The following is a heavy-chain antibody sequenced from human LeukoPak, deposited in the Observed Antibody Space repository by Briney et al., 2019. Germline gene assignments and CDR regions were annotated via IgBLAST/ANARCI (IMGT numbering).Heavy chain of an antibody. CDR1: GFTFSSYD. CDR2: IGTAGDS. D-gene: IGHD3-10*01. Sequence: SGGSLRLSCAASGFTFSSYDMHWVRQATGEGLEWVAIIGTAGDSYYAGSVKGRFTISRDNSKNTLYLQMNSLRSDDTAVYYCAKAQLPRHESGNFYYDYWGQGTLVTVSS. CDR3: AKAQLPRHESGNFYYDY. V-gene: IGHV3-13*01. J-gene: IGHJ4*02.